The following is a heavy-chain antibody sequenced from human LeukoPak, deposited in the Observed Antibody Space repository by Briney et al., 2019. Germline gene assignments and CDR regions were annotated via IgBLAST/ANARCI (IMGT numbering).Heavy chain of an antibody. V-gene: IGHV4-4*07. D-gene: IGHD4-23*01. Sequence: PSGTLSLTCTVSGGSISGYYWTWIRQSAGKGLEWIGHIYSTGTNNYNPSLRSRVTLSVDTSKNQFSLKLRSVTAADTAVYYCARVGGNSESYGWFGPWGQGSLVTVSS. CDR3: ARVGGNSESYGWFGP. CDR2: IYSTGTN. CDR1: GGSISGYY. J-gene: IGHJ5*02.